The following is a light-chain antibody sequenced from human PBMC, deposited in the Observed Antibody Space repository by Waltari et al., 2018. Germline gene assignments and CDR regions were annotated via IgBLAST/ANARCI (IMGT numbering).Light chain of an antibody. Sequence: QAVVTQSPSASASLGASVRLTGNLSRGHSHQDVARHQQQLGMGPRYLMTVRNDGRNIQGVGIPDRFTGSSSGSERYLTISSLQSEDEADYYCQTWDVGVGVFGGGTTLTVL. V-gene: IGLV4-69*02. CDR2: VRNDGRN. CDR1: RGHSHQD. J-gene: IGLJ3*02. CDR3: QTWDVGVGV.